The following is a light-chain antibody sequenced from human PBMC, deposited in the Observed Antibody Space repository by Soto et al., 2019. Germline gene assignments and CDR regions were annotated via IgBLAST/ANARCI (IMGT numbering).Light chain of an antibody. J-gene: IGKJ4*01. Sequence: ILLTQSPCTLSLSPGERATLSCRASQSISGYLAWYQQKPGQAPRLLIYGASSRATAIPDRFSGSGSGTDFTLTISRLEPEDFAVYYCQNYGSPVTFGGGTKVDIK. V-gene: IGKV3-20*01. CDR2: GAS. CDR3: QNYGSPVT. CDR1: QSISGY.